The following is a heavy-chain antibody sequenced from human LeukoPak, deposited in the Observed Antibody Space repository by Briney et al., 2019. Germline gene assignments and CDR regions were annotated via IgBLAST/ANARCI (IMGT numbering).Heavy chain of an antibody. V-gene: IGHV4-61*10. J-gene: IGHJ4*02. CDR1: GASLSSGSYY. Sequence: SETLSLTCTVSGASLSSGSYYWSWIRQPAGKGLEWIGRIYPSGSTDYNPSLKSRVTISVDTSKNQFSLKLSSVTAADTAVYYCARGPSLYFDYWGQGTLVTVSS. CDR2: IYPSGST. CDR3: ARGPSLYFDY.